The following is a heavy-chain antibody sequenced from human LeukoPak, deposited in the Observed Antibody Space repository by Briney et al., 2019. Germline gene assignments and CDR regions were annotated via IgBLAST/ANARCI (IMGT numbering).Heavy chain of an antibody. J-gene: IGHJ4*02. V-gene: IGHV4-38-2*02. CDR3: ARDVVAAAGTWDY. CDR2: IYHSGNT. D-gene: IGHD6-13*01. CDR1: GYSISSGYY. Sequence: SETQSLTCSVSGYSISSGYYWGWIRQPPGKGLEWIGSIYHSGNTDYNPSLKSRVTISRDTSKNQFSLNLSSVTAADTAVYYCARDVVAAAGTWDYWGQGTLVTVSS.